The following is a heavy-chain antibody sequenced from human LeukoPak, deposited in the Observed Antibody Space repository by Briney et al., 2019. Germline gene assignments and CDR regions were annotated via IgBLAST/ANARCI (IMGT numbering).Heavy chain of an antibody. Sequence: PSETLSLTCTVSGGSISSYYWSWIRQPPGKGLEWIGYIYYSGSTNYNPSLESRVTISQDTSKNQFSLKLTSITAADTAVYYCARLFSFPLRAPFDPWGQGTLVTVSS. CDR3: ARLFSFPLRAPFDP. V-gene: IGHV4-59*01. D-gene: IGHD3-16*01. CDR2: IYYSGST. CDR1: GGSISSYY. J-gene: IGHJ5*02.